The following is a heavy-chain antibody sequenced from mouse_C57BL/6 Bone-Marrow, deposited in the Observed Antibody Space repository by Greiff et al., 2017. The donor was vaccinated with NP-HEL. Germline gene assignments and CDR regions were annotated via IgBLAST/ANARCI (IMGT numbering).Heavy chain of an antibody. Sequence: VQLQQSGPVLVKPGASVKMSCKASGYTFTDYYMNWVKQSHGKSLEWIGVINPYNGGTSYNQKFKGKATLTVDKSSSTAYMELNSLTSEDSAVYYCARSGGLRRGAMDYWGQGTSVTVSS. V-gene: IGHV1-19*01. J-gene: IGHJ4*01. CDR2: INPYNGGT. CDR3: ARSGGLRRGAMDY. D-gene: IGHD2-4*01. CDR1: GYTFTDYY.